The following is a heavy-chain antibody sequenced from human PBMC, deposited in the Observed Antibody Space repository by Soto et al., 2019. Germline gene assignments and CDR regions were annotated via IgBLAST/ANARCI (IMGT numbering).Heavy chain of an antibody. CDR1: GGSISSGGYY. CDR2: IYYSGST. J-gene: IGHJ5*02. Sequence: ASETLSLTCTVSGGSISSGGYYWSWIRQHPGEGLEWIGYIYYSGSTYYNPSLKSRVTISVDTSKNQFSLKPSSVTAADTAVYYCARGGTVNANWRPNWFDPWGQGTLVTVSS. D-gene: IGHD1-1*01. V-gene: IGHV4-31*03. CDR3: ARGGTVNANWRPNWFDP.